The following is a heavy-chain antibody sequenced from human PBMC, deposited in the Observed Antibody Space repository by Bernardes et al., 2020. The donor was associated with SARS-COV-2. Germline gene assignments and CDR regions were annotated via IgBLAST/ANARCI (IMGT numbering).Heavy chain of an antibody. D-gene: IGHD3-16*01. CDR1: GGSISSYY. CDR3: AREGRGRWLQESAFDI. J-gene: IGHJ3*02. V-gene: IGHV4-59*01. CDR2: IYYSGST. Sequence: SETLSLTCTVSGGSISSYYWSWIRQPPGKGLEWIGSIYYSGSTNYNPSLKSRVTISVDTSKNQFSLKLSSVTAADTAVYYCAREGRGRWLQESAFDIWGQGTMVTVSS.